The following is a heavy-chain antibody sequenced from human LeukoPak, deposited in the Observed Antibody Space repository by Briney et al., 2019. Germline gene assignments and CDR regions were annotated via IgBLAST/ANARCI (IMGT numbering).Heavy chain of an antibody. V-gene: IGHV3-23*01. J-gene: IGHJ4*02. CDR2: ISGSGGNT. D-gene: IGHD1-26*01. CDR3: ASALRIYYYFDY. Sequence: PGGSLRLSCAASGFTFSTYDMSWVRQAPGNGLEWVSAISGSGGNTYYADSVKGRFTISRDNSKNTLYLQMNSLRAEDTAVYYCASALRIYYYFDYWGQGTLVTVSS. CDR1: GFTFSTYD.